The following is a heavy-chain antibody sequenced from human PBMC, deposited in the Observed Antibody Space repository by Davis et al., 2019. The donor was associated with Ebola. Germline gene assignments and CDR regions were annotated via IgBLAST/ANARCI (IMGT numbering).Heavy chain of an antibody. V-gene: IGHV3-9*01. CDR1: GFTFDDYA. CDR3: AKDRGGYYYYYGMDV. D-gene: IGHD2-15*01. Sequence: PGGSLRLSCAASGFTFDDYAMHWVRQAPGKGLEWVSGISWNSGSIGYADSVKGRFTISRDNSKNSLYLQMNSLRTEDTALYYCAKDRGGYYYYYGMDVWGQGTTVTVSS. J-gene: IGHJ6*02. CDR2: ISWNSGSI.